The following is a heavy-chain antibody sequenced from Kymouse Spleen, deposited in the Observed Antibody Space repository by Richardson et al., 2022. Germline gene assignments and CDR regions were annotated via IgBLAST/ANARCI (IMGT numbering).Heavy chain of an antibody. CDR2: TYYRSKWYN. V-gene: IGHV6-1*01. D-gene: IGHD2-2*02. Sequence: QVQLQQSGPGLVKPSQTLSLTCAISGDSVSSNSAAWNWIRQSPSRGLEWLGRTYYRSKWYNDYAVSVKSRITINPDTSKNQFSLQLNSVTPEDTAVYYCARGGVVVVPADYYYGMDVWGQGTTVTVSS. CDR1: GDSVSSNSAA. CDR3: ARGGVVVVPADYYYGMDV. J-gene: IGHJ6*02.